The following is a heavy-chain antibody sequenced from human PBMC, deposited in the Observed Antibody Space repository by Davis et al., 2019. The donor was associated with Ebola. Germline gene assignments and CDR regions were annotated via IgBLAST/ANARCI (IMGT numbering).Heavy chain of an antibody. CDR3: ARQYSSGWYIAFDI. CDR1: GYRPTSYW. CDR2: IYPGDSDT. V-gene: IGHV5-51*01. J-gene: IGHJ3*02. Sequence: TCMGSGYRPTSYWIGWVRQMPGKGLEWMGIIYPGDSDTRYSPSFQGQVTISADKSISTAYLQWSSLKASDTAMYYCARQYSSGWYIAFDIWGQGTMVTVSS. D-gene: IGHD6-19*01.